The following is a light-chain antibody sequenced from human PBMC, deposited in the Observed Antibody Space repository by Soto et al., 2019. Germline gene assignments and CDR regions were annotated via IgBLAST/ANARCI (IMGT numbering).Light chain of an antibody. CDR3: QQYGSSPGT. J-gene: IGKJ5*01. Sequence: EIVLTQSPGTLYLSPGERATLSCRASQRVTSSYLAWYQQKPGQAPRPLISGASSMATVIRDRFSGSGSGTDFTLPISSLEPEDFAVYYCQQYGSSPGTFGQGTRLEIK. CDR1: QRVTSSY. CDR2: GAS. V-gene: IGKV3-20*01.